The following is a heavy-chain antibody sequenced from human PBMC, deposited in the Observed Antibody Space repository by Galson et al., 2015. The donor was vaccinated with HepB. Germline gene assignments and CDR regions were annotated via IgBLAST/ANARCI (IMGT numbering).Heavy chain of an antibody. Sequence: PVKVSCKVSGYTLTELSMHWVRQAPGKGLEWMGGFDPEDGETIYAQKFQGRVTMTEDTSTDTAYMELSSLRSEDTAVYYCATDLHKPHYFDYWGQGTLVTVSS. CDR2: FDPEDGET. CDR3: ATDLHKPHYFDY. D-gene: IGHD1-14*01. J-gene: IGHJ4*02. V-gene: IGHV1-24*01. CDR1: GYTLTELS.